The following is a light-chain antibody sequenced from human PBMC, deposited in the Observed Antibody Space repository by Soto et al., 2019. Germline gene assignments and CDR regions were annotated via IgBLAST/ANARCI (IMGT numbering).Light chain of an antibody. CDR2: DAS. Sequence: EIVLTQSPATQSLSPGERATLSCRASQSVSNNLAWYQQRPGQAPRLLIYDASSRATAIPDRFSGSGSGTDFTLTISSLEPEDFAVYYCLQRSNWPRTFGQGTKLEIK. J-gene: IGKJ2*01. CDR3: LQRSNWPRT. V-gene: IGKV3-11*01. CDR1: QSVSNN.